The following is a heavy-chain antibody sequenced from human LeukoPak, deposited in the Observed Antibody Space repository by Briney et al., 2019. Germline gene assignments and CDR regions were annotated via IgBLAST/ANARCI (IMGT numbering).Heavy chain of an antibody. V-gene: IGHV4-4*07. CDR2: IYTSGST. D-gene: IGHD6-13*01. CDR3: ARQGAAGTSFDC. J-gene: IGHJ4*02. Sequence: SETLSLTCTVSGGSISSYYWSWIRQPAGKGLEWIGRIYTSGSTNYNPSLKSRVTISVDTSKNQFSLKLSSVTAADTAVYYCARQGAAGTSFDCLRQATLVTVSS. CDR1: GGSISSYY.